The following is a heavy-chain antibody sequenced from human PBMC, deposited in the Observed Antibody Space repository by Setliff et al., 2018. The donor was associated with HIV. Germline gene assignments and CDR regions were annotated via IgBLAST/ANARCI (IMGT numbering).Heavy chain of an antibody. D-gene: IGHD1-20*01. V-gene: IGHV5-51*01. CDR2: IHPGDSNI. CDR3: ASSITVAAGRSHYYYAMDV. CDR1: GYSFSSYW. Sequence: GESLKISCRVSGYSFSSYWIGWVRQKPGKGLEWMGIIHPGDSNIKYSPSFRGQVTISTDKSISIAYLQWSSLKASDTAMYYCASSITVAAGRSHYYYAMDVWGQGTTVTVSS. J-gene: IGHJ6*02.